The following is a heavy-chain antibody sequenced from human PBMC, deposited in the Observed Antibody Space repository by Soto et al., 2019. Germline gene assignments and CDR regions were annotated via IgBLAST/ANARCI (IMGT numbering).Heavy chain of an antibody. V-gene: IGHV4-39*01. CDR2: IDFSGRT. CDR3: ARHGGEGIVITLGEVILRVAFDS. CDR1: GYSLSSNTFY. D-gene: IGHD3-16*01. J-gene: IGHJ4*02. Sequence: SETLSLTCTVSGYSLSSNTFYWGWIRQPPGKGMEWIGNIDFSGRTSYNPSLRSRVTISADASKKHFSLKFSSVTAADTSIYYCARHGGEGIVITLGEVILRVAFDSWGQGTVVTVSS.